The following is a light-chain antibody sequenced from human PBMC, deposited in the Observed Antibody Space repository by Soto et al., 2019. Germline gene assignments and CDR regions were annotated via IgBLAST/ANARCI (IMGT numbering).Light chain of an antibody. J-gene: IGLJ3*02. CDR1: ASDISGSNY. V-gene: IGLV2-14*01. Sequence: QSALTQPASVSGSPGQSITISCTGIASDISGSNYVSWYQQHPGKAPKLIIYEVTNRPSGVSNRFSGSKSGNTASLTISGLQAEDEADYYCSSYTSSTALLFGGGTKVTVL. CDR2: EVT. CDR3: SSYTSSTALL.